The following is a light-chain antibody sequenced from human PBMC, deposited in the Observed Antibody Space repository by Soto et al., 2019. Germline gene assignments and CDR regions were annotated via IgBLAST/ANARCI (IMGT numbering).Light chain of an antibody. CDR2: AAS. CDR3: QQYGSSPWT. CDR1: QVINNW. J-gene: IGKJ1*01. V-gene: IGKV1-NL1*01. Sequence: DIQMTQSPSSVSASVGDRVTITCRTSQVINNWLAWYQQKPGKAPKLLIYAASSRATGIPDRFSGSGSETDFTLTISRLEPEDFAVYYCQQYGSSPWTFGQGTKVEIK.